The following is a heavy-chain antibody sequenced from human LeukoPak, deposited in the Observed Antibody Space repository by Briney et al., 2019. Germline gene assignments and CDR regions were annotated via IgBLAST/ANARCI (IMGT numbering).Heavy chain of an antibody. J-gene: IGHJ4*02. CDR2: ISRSGSDI. Sequence: GGSLRLSCAASGFSFSDHYMTWVRQAPGKGLEWLSYISRSGSDIDYAGSVKGRFTISRDNAKNSLYLQMNRLRAEDTAVYYCARGAGRSGSDYWGQGTLVTVSS. CDR1: GFSFSDHY. V-gene: IGHV3-11*01. CDR3: ARGAGRSGSDY. D-gene: IGHD6-19*01.